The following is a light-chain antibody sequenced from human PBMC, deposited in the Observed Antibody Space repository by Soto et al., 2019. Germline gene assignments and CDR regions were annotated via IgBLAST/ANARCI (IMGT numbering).Light chain of an antibody. J-gene: IGKJ4*01. Sequence: EIVMTRSPATLSVSPGERATLSCRASQSVSSKLAWYQQKPGQAPRLLXYGASTRATGIPARFSGSGSGTELNLTISSLQSEDFGVYYCQQYNNWPRATFGGGTKVDIK. CDR1: QSVSSK. V-gene: IGKV3-15*01. CDR3: QQYNNWPRAT. CDR2: GAS.